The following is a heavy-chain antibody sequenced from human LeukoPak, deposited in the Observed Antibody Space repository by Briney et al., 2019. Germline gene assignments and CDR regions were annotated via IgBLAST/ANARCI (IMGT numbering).Heavy chain of an antibody. Sequence: SETLSLTCTVSGGSISRYYWSWIRQPAGKRLEWIGRIYSSGGTNYNPSLKSRVTMSVDTSKNQFSLKLSSMTAADTAVYYCAGDRYSGYDNAFDIWGQGTMVTVSS. CDR1: GGSISRYY. CDR3: AGDRYSGYDNAFDI. J-gene: IGHJ3*02. CDR2: IYSSGGT. V-gene: IGHV4-4*07. D-gene: IGHD5-12*01.